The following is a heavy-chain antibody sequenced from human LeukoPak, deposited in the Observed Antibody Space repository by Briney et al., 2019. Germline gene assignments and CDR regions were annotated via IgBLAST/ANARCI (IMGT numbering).Heavy chain of an antibody. D-gene: IGHD3-10*01. V-gene: IGHV3-15*01. J-gene: IGHJ4*02. CDR2: IKSKTDGGTT. CDR1: GFTFSYAW. CDR3: TTPGYGLGGYYRTGPFDN. Sequence: GGSLRLSCAASGFTFSYAWMSWVRQAPGKGLEWVGRIKSKTDGGTTDYAAPLKGRFTISGDDSKNTLYLQMNSLKTEDTAVYYCTTPGYGLGGYYRTGPFDNWGQGTLVTVSS.